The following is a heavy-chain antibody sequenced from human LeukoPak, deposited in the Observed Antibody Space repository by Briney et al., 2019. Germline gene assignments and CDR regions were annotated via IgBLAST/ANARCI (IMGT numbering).Heavy chain of an antibody. Sequence: GSLRLSCAASGFTFSSYSMNWVRQAPGKGLEWVSSISSSSSYIYYADSVKGRFTISRDNAKSSLYLQMNSLRAEDTAVYYCARVSGSGSYQLDYWGQGTLVTVSS. CDR1: GFTFSSYS. V-gene: IGHV3-21*01. J-gene: IGHJ4*02. CDR3: ARVSGSGSYQLDY. CDR2: ISSSSSYI. D-gene: IGHD3-10*01.